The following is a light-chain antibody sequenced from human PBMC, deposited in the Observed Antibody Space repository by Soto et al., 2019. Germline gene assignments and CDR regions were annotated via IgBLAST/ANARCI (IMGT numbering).Light chain of an antibody. CDR1: QSVSSSY. CDR3: QQYSSYSLYT. Sequence: ENVMTQSPGTLSLYPGERATISCRASQSVSSSYIAWYQQKPGQAPRLLIYGSSRRATDIPDRISGSGSVTAFTLPISRLEHQDFSAYYCQQYSSYSLYTFGQGTKLEIK. V-gene: IGKV3-20*01. CDR2: GSS. J-gene: IGKJ2*01.